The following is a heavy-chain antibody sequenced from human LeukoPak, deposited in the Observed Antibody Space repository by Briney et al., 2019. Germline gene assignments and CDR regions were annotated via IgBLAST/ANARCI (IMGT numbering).Heavy chain of an antibody. CDR3: ARGLRYFDY. V-gene: IGHV3-48*04. CDR1: GFTFSSYS. D-gene: IGHD3-9*01. Sequence: PGGSLRLSCGASGFTFSSYSMNWVRQAPGKGLEWLSYISVSGSTIKYADSVKGRFTISRDNAKNSLYLQMNSLRAEDTAVYYCARGLRYFDYWGQGTLVTVSS. CDR2: ISVSGSTI. J-gene: IGHJ4*02.